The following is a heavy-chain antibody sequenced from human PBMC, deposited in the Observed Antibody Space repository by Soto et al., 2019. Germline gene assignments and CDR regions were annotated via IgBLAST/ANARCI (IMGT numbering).Heavy chain of an antibody. D-gene: IGHD1-1*01. CDR3: ARYNGYYYYGMGV. V-gene: IGHV1-2*02. CDR1: GYTFTGYY. Sequence: ASVKVSCKASGYTFTGYYMHWVRQAPGQGLEWMGWINPNSGGTNYAQKFQGRVTMTRDTSISTAYMELSRLRSDDTAVYYCARYNGYYYYGMGVWGQGTTVTVSS. J-gene: IGHJ6*02. CDR2: INPNSGGT.